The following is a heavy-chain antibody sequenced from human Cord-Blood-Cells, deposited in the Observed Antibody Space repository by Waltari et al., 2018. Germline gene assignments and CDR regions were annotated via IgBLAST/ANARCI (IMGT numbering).Heavy chain of an antibody. J-gene: IGHJ3*02. D-gene: IGHD5-12*01. Sequence: QVQLVQSGAEVKKPGASVKVSCKVSGYTLTELSMHWVRQAPGKGVEWMGVFDREESETICAQRFQGRVTMTEDTSTDTAYMELSSLRSEDTAVYYCATAGSGYDYAFDIWGQGTMVTVSS. V-gene: IGHV1-24*01. CDR3: ATAGSGYDYAFDI. CDR2: FDREESET. CDR1: GYTLTELS.